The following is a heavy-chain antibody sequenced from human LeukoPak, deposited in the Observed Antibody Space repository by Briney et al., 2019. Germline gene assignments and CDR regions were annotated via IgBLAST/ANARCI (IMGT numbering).Heavy chain of an antibody. Sequence: GGSLRLSCAVSGFTFDDYAMHWVRQAPGKGLEWVSGISWNSGSIGYADSVKGRFTISRDNAKNSLYLQMNSLRAEDTALYYCAKDRGFTMVRGVTFDYWGQGTLVTVSS. CDR2: ISWNSGSI. J-gene: IGHJ4*02. V-gene: IGHV3-9*01. CDR3: AKDRGFTMVRGVTFDY. CDR1: GFTFDDYA. D-gene: IGHD3-10*01.